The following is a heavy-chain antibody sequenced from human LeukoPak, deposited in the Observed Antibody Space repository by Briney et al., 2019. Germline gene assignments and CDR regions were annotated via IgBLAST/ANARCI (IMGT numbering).Heavy chain of an antibody. CDR2: IIPIFGTA. J-gene: IGHJ6*03. CDR3: XXXXXXXXXXXXXXPSVHYYYYMDV. CDR1: GGTFSSYA. V-gene: IGHV1-69*06. Sequence: ASVKVSCKASGGTFSSYAISWVRQAPGQGLEWMGGIIPIFGTANYAQKFQGRVTITADKSTSTAYMELSSLRSEDTAVYYCXXXXXXXXXXXXXXPSVHYYYYMDVWGKGTTVTVSS.